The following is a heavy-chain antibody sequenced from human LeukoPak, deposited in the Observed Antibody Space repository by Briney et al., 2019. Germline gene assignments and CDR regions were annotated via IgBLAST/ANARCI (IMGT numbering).Heavy chain of an antibody. CDR2: IIPIFGTT. J-gene: IGHJ1*01. D-gene: IGHD3-22*01. CDR3: ARPTYDSSDYEYFQH. Sequence: SVKVSCKASGGTFSSYAISWVRQAPGQGLEWMGGIIPIFGTTNYAQKFQDRVTITADKSTSTAYMELSSLRSEDTAVYYCARPTYDSSDYEYFQHWGQGTLVTVSS. CDR1: GGTFSSYA. V-gene: IGHV1-69*06.